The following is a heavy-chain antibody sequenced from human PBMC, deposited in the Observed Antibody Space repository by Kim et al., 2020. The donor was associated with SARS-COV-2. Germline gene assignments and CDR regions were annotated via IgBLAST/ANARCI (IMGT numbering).Heavy chain of an antibody. CDR1: GYTFTSYA. V-gene: IGHV1-3*01. CDR3: AREGLTLLLVYYYYGMDV. CDR2: INAGNGNT. J-gene: IGHJ6*02. D-gene: IGHD2-15*01. Sequence: ASVKVSCKASGYTFTSYAMHWVRQAPGQRLEWMGWINAGNGNTKYSQKFQGRVTITRDTSASTAYMELSSLRSEDTAVYYCAREGLTLLLVYYYYGMDVWGQGTPLTVS.